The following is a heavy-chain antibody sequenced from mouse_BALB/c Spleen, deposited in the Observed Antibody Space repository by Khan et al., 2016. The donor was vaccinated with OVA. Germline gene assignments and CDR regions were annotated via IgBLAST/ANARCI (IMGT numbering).Heavy chain of an antibody. Sequence: EVELVESGGGLVQPGGSRKLSCTASGFTFSSYGMHWVRQAPEKGLEWVAYISGDSSTIYYADTVKGRFTISRANPKNTLFLQMTSLMSEETARYYCATSYFYGYYFDYWGPGTTLTVSS. CDR3: ATSYFYGYYFDY. V-gene: IGHV5-17*02. J-gene: IGHJ2*01. CDR1: GFTFSSYG. CDR2: ISGDSSTI. D-gene: IGHD1-1*01.